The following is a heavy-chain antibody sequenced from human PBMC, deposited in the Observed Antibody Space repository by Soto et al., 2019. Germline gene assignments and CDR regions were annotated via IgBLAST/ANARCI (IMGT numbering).Heavy chain of an antibody. V-gene: IGHV3-23*01. J-gene: IGHJ4*02. CDR2: VFSSGDNT. CDR3: AKGSRGSSPRLYFDY. CDR1: GFTFSNYA. D-gene: IGHD2-15*01. Sequence: GGSLRLSCAASGFTFSNYAMTWVRQAPGKGLEWISTVFSSGDNTYYADSVKGRFTISRDNSKNTLYLQMNSLRADDTAIFYCAKGSRGSSPRLYFDYWGQGTLVTVSS.